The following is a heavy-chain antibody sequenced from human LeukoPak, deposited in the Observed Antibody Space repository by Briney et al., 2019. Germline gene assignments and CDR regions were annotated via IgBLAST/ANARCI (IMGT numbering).Heavy chain of an antibody. CDR2: IFSNDEK. D-gene: IGHD2-21*02. V-gene: IGHV2-26*01. CDR1: GFSLSNARMG. Sequence: SGPVLVKPTETLTLTCTVSGFSLSNARMGVSWIRQPPGKALEWLAHIFSNDEKSYSTSLKSRLTISKDTSKSQVVLTMTNMDPVDTATYYCARCDSVPNYYYYCGMDVWGQGTTVTVSS. J-gene: IGHJ6*02. CDR3: ARCDSVPNYYYYCGMDV.